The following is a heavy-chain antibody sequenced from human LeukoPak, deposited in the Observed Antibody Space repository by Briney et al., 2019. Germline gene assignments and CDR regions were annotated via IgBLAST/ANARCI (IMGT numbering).Heavy chain of an antibody. CDR2: ISSSGSTI. Sequence: PAGSLRLSCAASGFSFSSYEMKWVRQVPGEGLEWVSYISSSGSTIYYTDSVKGRFTISRDNAKNSMYLQMHSLRAEDTAVYYCARAGGDLVTSSYYFDYWGQGTLVTVSS. J-gene: IGHJ4*02. D-gene: IGHD4-23*01. CDR3: ARAGGDLVTSSYYFDY. V-gene: IGHV3-48*03. CDR1: GFSFSSYE.